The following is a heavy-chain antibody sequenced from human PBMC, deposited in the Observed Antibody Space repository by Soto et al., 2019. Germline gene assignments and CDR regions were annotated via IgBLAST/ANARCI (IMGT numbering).Heavy chain of an antibody. D-gene: IGHD3-22*01. CDR2: ISGTGLST. CDR3: AKPLSGYYFIFDY. CDR1: GFTFSSYA. J-gene: IGHJ4*02. V-gene: IGHV3-23*01. Sequence: GGSLRLSCAASGFTFSSYAMSWVRQAPGKGLEWVSGISGTGLSTYYADSVKGRFTISRDTSKNTLYLQLNSLRAEDTAVYSCAKPLSGYYFIFDYWGQGTLVTVSS.